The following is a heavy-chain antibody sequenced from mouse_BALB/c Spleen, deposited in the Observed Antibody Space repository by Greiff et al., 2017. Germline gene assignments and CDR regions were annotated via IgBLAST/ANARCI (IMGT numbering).Heavy chain of an antibody. D-gene: IGHD1-1*01. CDR2: IDPENGDT. V-gene: IGHV14-4*02. Sequence: VQLQQSGAELVRSGASVKLSCTASGFNIKDYYMHWVKQRPEQGLEWIGWIDPENGDTEYAPKFQGKATMTADTSSNTAYLQLSSLTSEDTAVYYCSPYYYSHAMDYWGQGTSVTVSS. CDR3: SPYYYSHAMDY. CDR1: GFNIKDYY. J-gene: IGHJ4*01.